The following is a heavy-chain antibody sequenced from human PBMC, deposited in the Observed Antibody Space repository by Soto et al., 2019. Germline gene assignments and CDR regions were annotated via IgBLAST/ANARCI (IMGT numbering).Heavy chain of an antibody. CDR2: ISGSGGST. V-gene: IGHV3-23*01. D-gene: IGHD3-3*01. CDR3: AKPYYDFWSGYYTGFVPHFDY. J-gene: IGHJ4*02. CDR1: GFTCSSYA. Sequence: PGGSLRLSCASSGFTCSSYAMSWVRQAPGKGLEWVSAISGSGGSTYYADSVKGRFTISRDNSKNTLYLQMNSLRAEDTAVYYCAKPYYDFWSGYYTGFVPHFDYWGQGTLVTVSS.